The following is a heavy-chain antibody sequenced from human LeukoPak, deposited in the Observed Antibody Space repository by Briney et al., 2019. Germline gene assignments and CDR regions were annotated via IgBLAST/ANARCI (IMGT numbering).Heavy chain of an antibody. CDR1: GGSISSGGYY. CDR3: ARYNYVWGSYANFDY. V-gene: IGHV4-31*03. J-gene: IGHJ4*02. D-gene: IGHD3-16*01. Sequence: SETLPLTCTVSGGSISSGGYYWSWIRQHPGKGLEWIGYIYYSGNTHYNPSLKSRVTISVDTSKSQFSLKLSSVTAADTAVYYCARYNYVWGSYANFDYWGQGTLVTVSS. CDR2: IYYSGNT.